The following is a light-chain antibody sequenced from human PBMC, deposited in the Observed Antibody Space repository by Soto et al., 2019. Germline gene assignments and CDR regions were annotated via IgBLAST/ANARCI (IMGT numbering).Light chain of an antibody. CDR2: SDN. CDR3: AAWDDSLNGLV. J-gene: IGLJ3*02. CDR1: SSNIGSNI. V-gene: IGLV1-44*01. Sequence: QSVLTQPPSASGTPGQRVTISCSGSSSNIGSNIVNWYQQVPGTAPKVLIYSDNQRPSGVPDRFSGSKSGTSASLAISGLQSGDGADYYCAAWDDSLNGLVFGGGTKLTVL.